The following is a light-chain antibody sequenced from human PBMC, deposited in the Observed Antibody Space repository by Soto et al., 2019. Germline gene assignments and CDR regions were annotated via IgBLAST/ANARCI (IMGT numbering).Light chain of an antibody. J-gene: IGLJ1*01. CDR2: DVS. CDR1: SSDVGGYNY. Sequence: QSALTQPASVSGSPGQSITISCTVTSSDVGGYNYVSWYQQHPVKAPKLLIYDVSDRPSGVSIRFSGSKSGNTASLTISGLQAEDEADYYCGSYTTSSTLVFGTGTKVTVL. V-gene: IGLV2-14*03. CDR3: GSYTTSSTLV.